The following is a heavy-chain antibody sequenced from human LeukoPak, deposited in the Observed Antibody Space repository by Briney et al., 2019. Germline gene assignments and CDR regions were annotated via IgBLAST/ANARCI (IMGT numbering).Heavy chain of an antibody. V-gene: IGHV1-69*05. CDR3: ARDSGTDYSNYNFDY. Sequence: ASVKVSCKASGGTFSSYAISWVRQAPGQGLEWMGGIIPIFGTANYAQKFQGRVTVTTDESTSTAYMELSSLRSEDTAVYYCARDSGTDYSNYNFDYWGQGTLVTVSS. J-gene: IGHJ4*02. D-gene: IGHD4-11*01. CDR2: IIPIFGTA. CDR1: GGTFSSYA.